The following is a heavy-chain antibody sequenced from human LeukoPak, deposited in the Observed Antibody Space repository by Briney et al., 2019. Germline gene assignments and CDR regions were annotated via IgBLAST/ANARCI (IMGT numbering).Heavy chain of an antibody. CDR2: ISGSGGST. J-gene: IGHJ4*02. D-gene: IGHD3-10*01. CDR3: AKDGGYYGSGSYGN. Sequence: AGGSLRLSCAASGFTFSSYAMSWVRQAPGKGLEWVSAISGSGGSTSYADSVKGRFTISRDNSKNTLYLQMNSLRDADTAVYYCAKDGGYYGSGSYGNWGQGTLVTVSS. V-gene: IGHV3-23*01. CDR1: GFTFSSYA.